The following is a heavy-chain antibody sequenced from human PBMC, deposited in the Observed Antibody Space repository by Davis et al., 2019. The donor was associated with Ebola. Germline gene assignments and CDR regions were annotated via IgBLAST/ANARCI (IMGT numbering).Heavy chain of an antibody. J-gene: IGHJ6*04. CDR3: AREARCRVSGGSCYSGGMDV. CDR1: GFTVSSNY. CDR2: IYSGGST. D-gene: IGHD2-15*01. V-gene: IGHV3-66*01. Sequence: PGGSLRLSCAASGFTVSSNYMSWARQAPGKGLEWVSVIYSGGSTYYADSLKGRFTIPRDNSTNTLYLQINSQRDEDTAVYYCAREARCRVSGGSCYSGGMDVWGKGTTVTVSS.